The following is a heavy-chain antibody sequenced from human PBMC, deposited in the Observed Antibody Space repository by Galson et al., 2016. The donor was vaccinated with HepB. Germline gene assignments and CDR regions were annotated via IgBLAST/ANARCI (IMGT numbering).Heavy chain of an antibody. D-gene: IGHD1-14*01. J-gene: IGHJ4*02. CDR1: GFTFSHYA. Sequence: SLRLSCAASGFTFSHYAMSWVRQAPGKGLECVTVVSGNGVSTDYADSVKGRFTVSRDKSKNTMFLQMNSLRAEDTAVYYCARPDQGRSDYFDWWGQGTLVTVS. CDR2: VSGNGVST. CDR3: ARPDQGRSDYFDW. V-gene: IGHV3-23*01.